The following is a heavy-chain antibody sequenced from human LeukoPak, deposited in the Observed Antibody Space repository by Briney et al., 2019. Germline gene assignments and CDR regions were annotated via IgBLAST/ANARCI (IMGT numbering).Heavy chain of an antibody. D-gene: IGHD4-23*01. Sequence: EASVKVSCQASGGTFSSYAISWVRQAPGQGLEWMGGIIPIFGTANYAQKFQGRVTITTDESTSTAYMELSSLRSEDTVVYYCARVLRGDYGGNRFDPWGQGTLVTVSS. CDR1: GGTFSSYA. J-gene: IGHJ5*02. V-gene: IGHV1-69*05. CDR3: ARVLRGDYGGNRFDP. CDR2: IIPIFGTA.